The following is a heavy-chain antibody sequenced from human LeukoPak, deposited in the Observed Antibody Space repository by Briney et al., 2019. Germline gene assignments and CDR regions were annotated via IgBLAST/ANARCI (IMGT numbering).Heavy chain of an antibody. J-gene: IGHJ5*01. CDR1: GFTFSNYW. CDR2: INSDGRGT. CDR3: ARTEGTVAYDS. Sequence: GGSLRLSCAASGFTFSNYWMHWVRQATGKGLVWVSRINSDGRGTTYAYSVRGRFTISRDNAKNTLYLQVNSLRAEDTAVYYCARTEGTVAYDSWGQGTLVTVSS. V-gene: IGHV3-74*01. D-gene: IGHD4-23*01.